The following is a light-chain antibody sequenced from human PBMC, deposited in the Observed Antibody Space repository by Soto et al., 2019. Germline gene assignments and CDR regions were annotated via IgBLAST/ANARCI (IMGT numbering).Light chain of an antibody. CDR2: DAS. CDR1: QDINTY. CDR3: EDYYNLLLT. J-gene: IGKJ4*01. V-gene: IGKV1-33*01. Sequence: LQMTPSPSSLSASVVDRVTITCQASQDINTYLNWYQQKPGQAPQLPIYDASKLETGVPSRFSGGGSWADFTLTVTTLQPEGIATYYGEDYYNLLLTFGGRNEVE.